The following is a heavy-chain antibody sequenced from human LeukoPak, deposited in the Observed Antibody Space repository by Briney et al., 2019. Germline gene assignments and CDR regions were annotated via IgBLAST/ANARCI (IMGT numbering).Heavy chain of an antibody. CDR1: GGSFSGYY. V-gene: IGHV4-34*01. D-gene: IGHD2-15*01. J-gene: IGHJ6*03. CDR2: INHSGSS. CDR3: ARGRTGEGGSSPKSRYYYYYMDV. Sequence: PSETLSLTCAVYGGSFSGYYWSWIRQPPGKGLEWIGEINHSGSSNYNPSLKSRVTISVDTSKNQFSLKLSSVTAADTAVYYCARGRTGEGGSSPKSRYYYYYMDVWGKGTTVTVSS.